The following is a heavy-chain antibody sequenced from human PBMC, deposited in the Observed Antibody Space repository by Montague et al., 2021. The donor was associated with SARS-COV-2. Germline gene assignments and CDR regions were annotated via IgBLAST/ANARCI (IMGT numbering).Heavy chain of an antibody. CDR2: VRQSGST. CDR3: GRVGVYGGRIYYYFYGLGD. J-gene: IGHJ6*02. V-gene: IGHV4-38-2*02. Sequence: SETLSLTCSVSGYSVNSGYYWAWIRQPPGKGLEWIGSVRQSGSTYFTPSLASRVSMSVDTSKNQFSLTLTSVTAADTALYYCGRVGVYGGRIYYYFYGLGDWGQGTAVTVSS. CDR1: GYSVNSGYY. D-gene: IGHD3-10*01.